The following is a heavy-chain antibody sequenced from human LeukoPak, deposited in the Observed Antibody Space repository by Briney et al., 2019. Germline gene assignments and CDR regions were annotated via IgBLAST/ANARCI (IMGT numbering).Heavy chain of an antibody. CDR1: GYTFTSYG. CDR2: ISAYNGNT. Sequence: ASVKVSCKASGYTFTSYGISWVRQAPGQGLEWMGWISAYNGNTNYAQKLQGRVTMTTDTSTSTAYMELRSLRSDATAVYYCARDIAYSSGWYALGYYYYGMDVWGQGTTVTVPS. J-gene: IGHJ6*02. D-gene: IGHD6-19*01. CDR3: ARDIAYSSGWYALGYYYYGMDV. V-gene: IGHV1-18*01.